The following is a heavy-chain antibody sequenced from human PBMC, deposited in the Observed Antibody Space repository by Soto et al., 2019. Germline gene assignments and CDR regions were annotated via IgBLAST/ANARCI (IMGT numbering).Heavy chain of an antibody. CDR1: GGSFSGYY. V-gene: IGHV4-34*01. Sequence: QVQLQQWGAGLLKPSETLSLTCAVYGGSFSGYYWSWIRQPPGKGLEWIGEINHSGSTNYNPSLKSRVTISVDTSKNQFSLKLSSVTAADTAVYYCASSRGWLQSPAGYWGQGTMVTVSS. D-gene: IGHD5-12*01. J-gene: IGHJ4*02. CDR2: INHSGST. CDR3: ASSRGWLQSPAGY.